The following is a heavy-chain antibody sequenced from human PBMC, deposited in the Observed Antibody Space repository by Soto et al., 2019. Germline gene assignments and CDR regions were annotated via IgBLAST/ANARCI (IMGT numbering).Heavy chain of an antibody. D-gene: IGHD2-2*01. CDR3: ARSVSSSTPPEYP. V-gene: IGHV1-69*02. CDR2: IIPILGIA. Sequence: ASVKVSCKASGGTFSSYTISWVRQAPGQGLEWMGRIIPILGIANYAQKFQGRVTITADKSTSTAYMELSSLRSEDTAVYYCARSVSSSTPPEYPWGQGTLVTVSS. J-gene: IGHJ5*02. CDR1: GGTFSSYT.